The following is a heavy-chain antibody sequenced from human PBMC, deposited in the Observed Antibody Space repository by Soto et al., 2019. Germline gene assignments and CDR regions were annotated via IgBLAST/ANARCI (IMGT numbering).Heavy chain of an antibody. CDR3: ARRVFDYTLGNWFDP. CDR2: IYYSGST. CDR1: GGSVSSGSYY. D-gene: IGHD4-4*01. Sequence: SETLSLTCTVSGGSVSSGSYYWSWIRQPPGKGLEWIGYIYYSGSTNYNPSLKSRVTISVDTSKNQFSLKLSSVTAADTAVYYCARRVFDYTLGNWFDPWRQGTLVTVSS. V-gene: IGHV4-61*01. J-gene: IGHJ5*02.